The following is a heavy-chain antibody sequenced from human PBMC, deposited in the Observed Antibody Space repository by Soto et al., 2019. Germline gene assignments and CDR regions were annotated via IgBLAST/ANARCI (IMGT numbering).Heavy chain of an antibody. CDR2: IYYSGST. J-gene: IGHJ5*02. D-gene: IGHD6-13*01. CDR3: ARHKRIAAAINWFDP. V-gene: IGHV4-39*01. Sequence: SETLSLTCTVSGGSISSSSYYWGWIRQPPGKGLEWIGSIYYSGSTYYNPSLKNRVTISVDTSKNQFSLKLSSVTAADTAVYYCARHKRIAAAINWFDPWGQGTLVTAPQ. CDR1: GGSISSSSYY.